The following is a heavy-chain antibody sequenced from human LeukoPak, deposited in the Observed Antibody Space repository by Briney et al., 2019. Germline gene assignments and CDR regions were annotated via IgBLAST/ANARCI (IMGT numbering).Heavy chain of an antibody. Sequence: GGSLRLSCAASGFTFSSYWMSWVRQAPGKGLEWVANIKQDGSEKYYVDPVKGRFTISRDNAKDSLYLQMNSLRAEDTAVYYCARDKLTYYYGSGSYYYYYNIDVWGKGTTVTVSS. D-gene: IGHD3-10*01. CDR1: GFTFSSYW. V-gene: IGHV3-7*01. CDR2: IKQDGSEK. J-gene: IGHJ6*03. CDR3: ARDKLTYYYGSGSYYYYYNIDV.